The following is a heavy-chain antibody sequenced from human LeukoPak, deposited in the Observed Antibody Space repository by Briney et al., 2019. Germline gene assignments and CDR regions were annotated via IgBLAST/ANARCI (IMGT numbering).Heavy chain of an antibody. J-gene: IGHJ5*02. Sequence: PGGSLRLSCAASGFTFSSYAMSWVRQAPGKGPEWVSAISGSGGSTYYADSVKGRFAISRDNSKNTLYLQMNSLRAEDTAVYYCATSSDLVSHLSWGQGTLVTVSS. CDR1: GFTFSSYA. CDR3: ATSSDLVSHLS. V-gene: IGHV3-23*01. D-gene: IGHD3-9*01. CDR2: ISGSGGST.